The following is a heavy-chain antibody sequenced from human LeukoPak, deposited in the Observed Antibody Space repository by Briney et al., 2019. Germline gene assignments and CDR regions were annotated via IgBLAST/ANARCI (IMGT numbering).Heavy chain of an antibody. D-gene: IGHD3-10*01. CDR2: IYYSGST. V-gene: IGHV4-59*08. CDR1: GGSISRYY. Sequence: SETLSLTCTVSGGSISRYYWSWIRQPPGKGLEWIGFIYYSGSTNYNPSLRSRVTISVDTSKNQLSLKLSSVTAADTDVYYCARHPLDYYGSGSFYFDYWGQGTLVTVSS. CDR3: ARHPLDYYGSGSFYFDY. J-gene: IGHJ4*02.